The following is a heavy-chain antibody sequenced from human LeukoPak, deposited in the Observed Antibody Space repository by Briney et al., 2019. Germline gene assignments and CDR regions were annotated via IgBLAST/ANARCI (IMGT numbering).Heavy chain of an antibody. V-gene: IGHV1-3*01. J-gene: IGHJ4*02. CDR2: INAGNGNT. CDR1: GYTFTSYA. Sequence: VASVKVSCKASGYTFTSYAMHWVRQAPGQRLEWMGWINAGNGNTKYSQKFQGRVTITRDTSASTAYMELSSLRSEDTAVYYCARDSSRYGDCDYWGQGTLVTVSS. D-gene: IGHD4-17*01. CDR3: ARDSSRYGDCDY.